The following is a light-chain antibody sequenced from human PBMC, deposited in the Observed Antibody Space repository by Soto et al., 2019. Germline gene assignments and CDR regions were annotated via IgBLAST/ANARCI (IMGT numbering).Light chain of an antibody. CDR2: GTS. J-gene: IGKJ1*01. CDR1: QRVSSRY. Sequence: EIVLTQSPGTLSFSPGASATLSCRASQRVSSRYLAWYQQKPGQAPRLLIYGTSSRATGIPDRFSGSGSGTDFTLTINRLEPEDFAVYYCQQFGSSSWTFGQGTKVDIK. V-gene: IGKV3-20*01. CDR3: QQFGSSSWT.